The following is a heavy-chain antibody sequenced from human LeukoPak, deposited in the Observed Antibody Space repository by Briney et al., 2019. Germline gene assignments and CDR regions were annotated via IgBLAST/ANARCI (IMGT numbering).Heavy chain of an antibody. CDR2: IGGGGADKYT. CDR3: ATGNSGSYRRYYFDY. Sequence: PGGSLRLSCAASGFTFSTYAMSWVRQAPGKGLEWVSAIGGGGADKYTYYADSVKGRFIISRDNSKNTLYLQMNSLRAEDTAVYYCATGNSGSYRRYYFDYWGQGTLVTVSS. J-gene: IGHJ4*02. CDR1: GFTFSTYA. D-gene: IGHD1-26*01. V-gene: IGHV3-23*01.